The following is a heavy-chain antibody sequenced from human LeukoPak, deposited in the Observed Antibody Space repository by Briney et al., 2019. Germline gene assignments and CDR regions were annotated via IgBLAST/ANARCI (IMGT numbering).Heavy chain of an antibody. CDR2: ISTSNTYI. Sequence: GGSLRLSCAASGFTFSSYPLNWVRQAPGKGLEWVSSISTSNTYIYYADSLQGRFTISRDNAKNSLYLQMNSLRAEDTAVYYCASLYYYDSSGYSRGYWGQGTLVTVSS. V-gene: IGHV3-21*01. CDR3: ASLYYYDSSGYSRGY. CDR1: GFTFSSYP. J-gene: IGHJ4*02. D-gene: IGHD3-22*01.